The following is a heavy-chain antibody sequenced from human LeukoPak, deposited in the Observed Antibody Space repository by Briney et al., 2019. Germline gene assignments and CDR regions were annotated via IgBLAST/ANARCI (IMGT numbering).Heavy chain of an antibody. J-gene: IGHJ3*02. CDR1: GFTFSSYS. D-gene: IGHD3-10*01. CDR2: ISSSSSYI. Sequence: PGGPLRLSCAASGFTFSSYSMNWVRQAPGKGLEWVSSISSSSSYIYYADSVKGRFTISRDNAKNSLYLQMNSLRAEDTAVYYCARELWFGEFHDAFDIWGQGTMVTVSS. CDR3: ARELWFGEFHDAFDI. V-gene: IGHV3-21*01.